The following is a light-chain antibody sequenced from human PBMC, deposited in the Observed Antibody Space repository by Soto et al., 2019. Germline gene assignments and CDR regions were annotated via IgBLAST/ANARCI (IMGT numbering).Light chain of an antibody. V-gene: IGKV3-15*01. CDR3: QQYNNWSPLT. J-gene: IGKJ4*01. CDR1: QSVSSN. Sequence: EIVMTQSQATLSVSPGERATLSCRASQSVSSNLAWYQQKPGQAPRLLIYGASTRATGIRARFSGSGSGTEFTLTISSLQSEDFAVYYCQQYNNWSPLTFGGGTKVEIK. CDR2: GAS.